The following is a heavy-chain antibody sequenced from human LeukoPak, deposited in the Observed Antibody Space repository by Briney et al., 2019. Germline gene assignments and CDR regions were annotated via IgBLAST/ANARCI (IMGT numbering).Heavy chain of an antibody. CDR2: INHSGST. CDR3: AHTPDYGDYGGALRY. J-gene: IGHJ4*02. V-gene: IGHV4-34*01. Sequence: PSETLSLTCAVYGGSFSGYYWGWIRQPPGKGLEWIGEINHSGSTNYNPSLESRVTISVDTSKNQFSLKLSSVTAADTAVYYCAHTPDYGDYGGALRYWGQGTLVTVSS. CDR1: GGSFSGYY. D-gene: IGHD4-17*01.